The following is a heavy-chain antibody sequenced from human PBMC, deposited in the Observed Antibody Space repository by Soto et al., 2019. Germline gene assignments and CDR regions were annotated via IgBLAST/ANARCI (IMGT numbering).Heavy chain of an antibody. D-gene: IGHD4-17*01. CDR1: GGTFSSYA. Sequence: QVQLVQSGAEVKKPGSSVKVSCKASGGTFSSYAISWVRQAPGQGLEWMGGIIPIFGTANYAQKFQGRVTITADESTSTDYMELSSLRSEDTAVYYCASQMTTVTTGWFDPWGQVTLVTVSS. V-gene: IGHV1-69*01. J-gene: IGHJ5*02. CDR3: ASQMTTVTTGWFDP. CDR2: IIPIFGTA.